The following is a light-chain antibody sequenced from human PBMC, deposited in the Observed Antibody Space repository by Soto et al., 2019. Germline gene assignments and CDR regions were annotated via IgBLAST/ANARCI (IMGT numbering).Light chain of an antibody. CDR1: QSVSSN. Sequence: EIVMTQSPATLSVSPGERATLSCRASQSVSSNLAWSQQKPGQAPRLLIYGASTRATGIPARFSGSGCGTEFTLTISSLQSEDVAVYYCQHNNIGPRTFVQGTKVEIK. V-gene: IGKV3-15*01. J-gene: IGKJ1*01. CDR3: QHNNIGPRT. CDR2: GAS.